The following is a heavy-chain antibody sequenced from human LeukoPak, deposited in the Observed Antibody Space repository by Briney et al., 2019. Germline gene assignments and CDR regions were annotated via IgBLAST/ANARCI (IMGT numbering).Heavy chain of an antibody. V-gene: IGHV3-7*05. CDR1: GFTFSSYW. D-gene: IGHD3-10*01. J-gene: IGHJ4*02. CDR3: ARVKRGMVRGVIITNYFDY. CDR2: IKQDGSEK. Sequence: GGSLRLSCAASGFTFSSYWMHWVRQAPGKGLEWVANIKQDGSEKYYVDSVKGRFTISRDNAKNSLYLQMNSLRAEDTAVYYCARVKRGMVRGVIITNYFDYWGQGTLVTVSS.